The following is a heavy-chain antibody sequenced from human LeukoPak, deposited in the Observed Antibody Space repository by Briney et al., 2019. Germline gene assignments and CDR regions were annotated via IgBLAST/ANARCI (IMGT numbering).Heavy chain of an antibody. CDR3: ARDGNNWNDDLDGGFDY. CDR2: IYYSGST. J-gene: IGHJ4*02. CDR1: GGSISSSSYY. D-gene: IGHD1-20*01. Sequence: KASETLSLTCTVSGGSISSSSYYWGWIRQPPGKGLEWIGSIYYSGSTYYNPSLKSRVTISVDTSKNQFSLKLSSVTAADTAVYYCARDGNNWNDDLDGGFDYWGQGTLVTVSS. V-gene: IGHV4-39*07.